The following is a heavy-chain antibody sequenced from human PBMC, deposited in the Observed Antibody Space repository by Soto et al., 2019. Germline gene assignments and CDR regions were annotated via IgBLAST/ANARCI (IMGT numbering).Heavy chain of an antibody. CDR2: IWYDGSNK. Sequence: GGSLRLSCAASGFTFSTYSMHWVRQAPGKGLEWVAVIWYDGSNKYYADSVKGRFTISRDNSKNTLYLQMNSLRAEDTAVYYCARDRLLYSEYSSSSDFDYWGQGTLVTVSS. CDR3: ARDRLLYSEYSSSSDFDY. D-gene: IGHD6-6*01. CDR1: GFTFSTYS. V-gene: IGHV3-33*08. J-gene: IGHJ4*02.